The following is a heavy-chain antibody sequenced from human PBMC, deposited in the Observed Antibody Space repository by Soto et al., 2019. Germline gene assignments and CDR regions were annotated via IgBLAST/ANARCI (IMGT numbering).Heavy chain of an antibody. V-gene: IGHV1-69*01. D-gene: IGHD1-26*01. CDR1: GSSDRKYA. CDR3: VRDVATSGSDFDH. CDR2: INPFYDTT. J-gene: IGHJ4*02. Sequence: QVHLVQSGAEVKKPGSSVKVSCRTSGSSDRKYAIGWVRQAPGQGLEWMGLINPFYDTTNYAQKFQGRVTISADQSTGTSYLEVSSWTSEDTAVYYCVRDVATSGSDFDHWGQGTLVTVSS.